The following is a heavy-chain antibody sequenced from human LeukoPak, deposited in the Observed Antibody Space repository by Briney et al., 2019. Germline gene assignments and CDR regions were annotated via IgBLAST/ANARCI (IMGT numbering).Heavy chain of an antibody. CDR2: ISGSTGNT. CDR1: GFTSNTYG. V-gene: IGHV3-23*01. CDR3: AEDPRRILGSFEI. J-gene: IGHJ3*02. D-gene: IGHD2/OR15-2a*01. Sequence: QPGGSLRLSCAASGSASGFTSNTYGMSWVRRAPGKGLEWVSGISGSTGNTYYADSVKGRFTISRDTSKNTLYLQMSSLRAEDTAVYYCAEDPRRILGSFEIWGQGTMVTVS.